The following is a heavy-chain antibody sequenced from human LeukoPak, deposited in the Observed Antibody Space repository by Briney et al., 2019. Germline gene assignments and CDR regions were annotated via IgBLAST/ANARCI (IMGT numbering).Heavy chain of an antibody. Sequence: GGSLRLSCAASGFTFTNAWMSWVRQAPGKGLEWVGRIKSTTDGGTTDYAAPVKGRFTISRDDSKNTLHLQMNSLKIEDTAVYYCATFSLSGSGSSHHDYWGQGTLVTVSS. CDR2: IKSTTDGGTT. D-gene: IGHD3-10*01. V-gene: IGHV3-15*01. J-gene: IGHJ4*02. CDR3: ATFSLSGSGSSHHDY. CDR1: GFTFTNAW.